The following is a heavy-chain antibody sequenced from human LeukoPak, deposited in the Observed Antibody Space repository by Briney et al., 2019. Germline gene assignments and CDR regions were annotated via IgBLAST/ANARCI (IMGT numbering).Heavy chain of an antibody. CDR3: AGQNDYAPKYNWLDP. D-gene: IGHD4-17*01. V-gene: IGHV4-39*01. CDR1: GGSISSSSYY. Sequence: SETLSLTCTVSGGSISSSSYYWGWIRQPPGKGLEWIGSIYYSGSTYYNPSLKSRVTISVDTSKNQFSLKLSSVTAADTAVYYCAGQNDYAPKYNWLDPWGQGTLVTVSS. CDR2: IYYSGST. J-gene: IGHJ5*02.